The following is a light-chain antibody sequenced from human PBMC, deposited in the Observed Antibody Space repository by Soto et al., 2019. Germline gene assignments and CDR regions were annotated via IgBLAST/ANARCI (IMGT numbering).Light chain of an antibody. V-gene: IGKV3-20*01. CDR1: QSVSNND. CDR2: GAS. Sequence: EIVLTQSPDTLSLSPGERATVSCRASQSVSNNDLAWYQQRPGQAPRLVLYGASTRPTGIPDRFSGSGSGTEFTLTISRLEPEDFAVYYCHHYSRSPPYTFCQGTKLHIK. CDR3: HHYSRSPPYT. J-gene: IGKJ2*01.